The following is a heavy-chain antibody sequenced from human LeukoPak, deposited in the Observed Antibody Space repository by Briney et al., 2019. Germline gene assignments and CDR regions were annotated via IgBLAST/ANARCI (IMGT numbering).Heavy chain of an antibody. D-gene: IGHD2-2*01. V-gene: IGHV4-30-2*01. CDR2: IYHSGST. CDR1: GGSISSGGYS. J-gene: IGHJ4*02. Sequence: SQTLSLTCAVSGGSISSGGYSWSWIRQPPGKGLEWIGYIYHSGSTYYNPSLKSRVTISVDRSKNQFSLKLSSVTAADTAVYYCARAYCSSTSCSGFDYWGQGTLVTVSS. CDR3: ARAYCSSTSCSGFDY.